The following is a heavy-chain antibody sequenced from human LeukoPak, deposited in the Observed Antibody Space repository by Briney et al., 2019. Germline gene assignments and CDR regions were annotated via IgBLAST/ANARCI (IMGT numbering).Heavy chain of an antibody. CDR2: IYSGGST. CDR1: GFTVSSNY. D-gene: IGHD3-22*01. V-gene: IGHV3-53*01. Sequence: GGSLRLSCAASGFTVSSNYMSWVRQAPGKGLEWVSVIYSGGSTYYADSVKGRFTISRDNSKNTLYLQMNSLRAEDTAVYYCASATHSSGYYYVYYYGMDVWGQGTTVTVSS. J-gene: IGHJ6*02. CDR3: ASATHSSGYYYVYYYGMDV.